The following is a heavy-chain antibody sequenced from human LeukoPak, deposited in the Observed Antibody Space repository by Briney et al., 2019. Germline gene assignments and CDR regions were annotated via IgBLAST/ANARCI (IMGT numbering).Heavy chain of an antibody. CDR2: ISAYDGNT. V-gene: IGHV1-18*01. J-gene: IGHJ6*01. CDR3: ARDHPEQRFLEWFGNLFYYYYGMDV. CDR1: GYTFSSYG. Sequence: AASVKVSCKASGYTFSSYGISWVRQAPGQGLEWMGWISAYDGNTNYAQKLQGRVTMSTDTSTSTAYMQLRSLRSDDTAGYYCARDHPEQRFLEWFGNLFYYYYGMDVRGPGTTGTVS. D-gene: IGHD3-3*01.